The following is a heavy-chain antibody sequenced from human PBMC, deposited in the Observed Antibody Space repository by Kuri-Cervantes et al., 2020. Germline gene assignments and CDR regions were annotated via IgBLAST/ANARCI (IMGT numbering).Heavy chain of an antibody. J-gene: IGHJ6*02. D-gene: IGHD2-15*01. CDR1: GFTFSSYD. V-gene: IGHV3-13*01. CDR3: ARVGFGIRYHYYGMDV. CDR2: IGTAGDT. Sequence: GESLKISCAASGFTFSSYDMHWVRQATGKGLEWVSTIGTAGDTYYPGSVKGRFTISRENAKNSLYLQMNSLRAEDTAVYYCARVGFGIRYHYYGMDVWGQGTTVTVSS.